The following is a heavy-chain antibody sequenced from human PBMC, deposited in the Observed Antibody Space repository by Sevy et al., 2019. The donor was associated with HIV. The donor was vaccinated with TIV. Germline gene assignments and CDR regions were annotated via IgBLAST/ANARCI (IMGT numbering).Heavy chain of an antibody. Sequence: SETLSLTCTVSGGCMSSYYWSWIRQPPGKGLEWIGYIYYSGSTNYNPTLKSRVTISVDTSKNQFSLKLSSVTAADTAMYYCARVHIVVVPAAIHGGAGYWYFDLWGRGALVTVSS. CDR2: IYYSGST. J-gene: IGHJ2*01. D-gene: IGHD2-2*02. CDR3: ARVHIVVVPAAIHGGAGYWYFDL. V-gene: IGHV4-59*01. CDR1: GGCMSSYY.